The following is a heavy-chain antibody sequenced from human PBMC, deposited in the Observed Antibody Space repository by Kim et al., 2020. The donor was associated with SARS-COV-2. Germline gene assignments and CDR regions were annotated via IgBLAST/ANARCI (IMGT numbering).Heavy chain of an antibody. V-gene: IGHV1-46*01. CDR2: T. J-gene: IGHJ4*02. D-gene: IGHD3-16*01. Sequence: TRYAQKFWGRVTVTRETSTSTLYMELTSLRSEDTAVYYCAREGESLKHFDYWGQGTLVTVSS. CDR3: AREGESLKHFDY.